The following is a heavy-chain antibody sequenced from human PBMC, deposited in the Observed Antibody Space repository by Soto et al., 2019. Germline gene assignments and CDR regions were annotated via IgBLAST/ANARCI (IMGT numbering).Heavy chain of an antibody. J-gene: IGHJ6*04. CDR2: ISGSGGST. CDR3: AKAGGTMVRGVLMDV. D-gene: IGHD3-10*01. V-gene: IGHV3-23*01. CDR1: GFTFSNYA. Sequence: EVQLLESGGGLVQPGGSLRLSCAASGFTFSNYAMTWVRQAPGKGLEWVSGISGSGGSTYYADSVKGRFTISRDNSKNTLYLQMNSLRAEDTAVYYCAKAGGTMVRGVLMDVWGKGTTVTVSS.